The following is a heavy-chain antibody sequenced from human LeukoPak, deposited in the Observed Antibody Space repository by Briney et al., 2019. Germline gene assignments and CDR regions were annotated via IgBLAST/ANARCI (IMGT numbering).Heavy chain of an antibody. J-gene: IGHJ4*02. V-gene: IGHV1-2*06. Sequence: ASVKVSCKASGYTFTGYYMHWVRQAPAQGLEWVGRINPNSCGTNYAQKFQGRVTKTRDTPISTAYMELSRLRSDDTAVYYCARDLSSCITMVVVVNYQDSFDYWGQGTLVTVSS. CDR3: ARDLSSCITMVVVVNYQDSFDY. CDR1: GYTFTGYY. CDR2: INPNSCGT. D-gene: IGHD3-22*01.